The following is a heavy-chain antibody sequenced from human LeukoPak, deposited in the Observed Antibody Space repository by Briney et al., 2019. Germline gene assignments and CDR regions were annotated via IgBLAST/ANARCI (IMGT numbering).Heavy chain of an antibody. V-gene: IGHV3-43*02. J-gene: IGHJ5*02. CDR2: ISGDGGST. CDR1: GFSFDDNA. D-gene: IGHD2-15*01. Sequence: GGSLRLSCAASGFSFDDNAMLWVRQAPGKGLEWVSLISGDGGSTYYADSVKGRFTISRDNSKNSLYLQMNSLRAEDTAVYYCAKDSVYCSGGSCYSGWFDPWGQGTLVTVSS. CDR3: AKDSVYCSGGSCYSGWFDP.